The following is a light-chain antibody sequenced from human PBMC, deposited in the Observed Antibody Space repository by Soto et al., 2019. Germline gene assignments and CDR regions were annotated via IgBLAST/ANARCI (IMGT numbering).Light chain of an antibody. J-gene: IGLJ1*01. V-gene: IGLV1-47*01. CDR2: RNN. CDR3: AAGDDSLSGRV. CDR1: SSNIGSNY. Sequence: QSVLTQPPSASGTPGQRVTISCSGTSSNIGSNYVYWYQQLPGTAPKLLIYRNNQRPSGVPDRFSGSKSGTSASLAISGLRSEDEADYYCAAGDDSLSGRVFGTGTKVTVL.